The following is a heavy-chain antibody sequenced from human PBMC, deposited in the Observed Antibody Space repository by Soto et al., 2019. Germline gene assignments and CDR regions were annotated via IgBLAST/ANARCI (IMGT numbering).Heavy chain of an antibody. D-gene: IGHD3-3*01. CDR3: AKEFTIFGGVILGHGMDV. CDR1: GFTFSRYA. V-gene: IGHV3-30*18. J-gene: IGHJ6*02. Sequence: GGSLRLSCAASGFTFSRYAMHWVRQAPGKGLEWVAVISYDGSNKYYADSVKGRFTISRDNSKNTLYLQMNSLRAEDTAVYYCAKEFTIFGGVILGHGMDVWGQGT. CDR2: ISYDGSNK.